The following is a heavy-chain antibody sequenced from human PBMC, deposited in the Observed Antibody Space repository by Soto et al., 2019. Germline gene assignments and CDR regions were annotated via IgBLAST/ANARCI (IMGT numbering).Heavy chain of an antibody. CDR3: ARAEYYGSGSQNYRRGWFDP. CDR2: IYYSGST. CDR1: GGSISSGGYY. V-gene: IGHV4-31*03. J-gene: IGHJ5*02. D-gene: IGHD3-10*01. Sequence: QVQLQESGPGLVKPSQTLSLTCTVSGGSISSGGYYWSWIRQHPGKGLEWIGYIYYSGSTYYNPSLKSRLTISVDTSKNQFSLKLSSVTAADTAVYYCARAEYYGSGSQNYRRGWFDPWGQGTLVTVSS.